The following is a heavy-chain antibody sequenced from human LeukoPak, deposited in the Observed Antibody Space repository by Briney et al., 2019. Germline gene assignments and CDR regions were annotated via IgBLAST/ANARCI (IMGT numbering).Heavy chain of an antibody. J-gene: IGHJ6*03. Sequence: ASVKVSCKASGYTFTGYYMHWVRQAPGQGLEWMGWINPNSGGTNYAQKFQGRVTMTRDTSISTAYMELSRLRSDDTAVYYCARGGSSGWQNYYYYYMDVWGEGTTVTVSS. V-gene: IGHV1-2*02. CDR1: GYTFTGYY. D-gene: IGHD6-19*01. CDR3: ARGGSSGWQNYYYYYMDV. CDR2: INPNSGGT.